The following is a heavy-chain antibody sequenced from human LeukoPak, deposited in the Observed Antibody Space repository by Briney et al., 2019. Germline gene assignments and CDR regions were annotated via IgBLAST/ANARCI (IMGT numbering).Heavy chain of an antibody. CDR1: GGSFSGYY. V-gene: IGHV4-34*01. Sequence: PSETLSLTCAVYGGSFSGYYWSWIRQPPGKGLEWIGEINHSGSTNYNPSLKSRVTISIDTSKNQFSLKLSSVTAAGTAVYYCARGGIAVAGTTYFDYWGQGTLVTVSS. J-gene: IGHJ4*02. CDR3: ARGGIAVAGTTYFDY. CDR2: INHSGST. D-gene: IGHD6-19*01.